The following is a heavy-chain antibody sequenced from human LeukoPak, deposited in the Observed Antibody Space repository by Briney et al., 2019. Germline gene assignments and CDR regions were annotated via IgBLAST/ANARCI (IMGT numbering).Heavy chain of an antibody. CDR2: ISAYNGNT. Sequence: ASVTVSCTASGYTFTSYGISWVRQAPGQGLEWMGWISAYNGNTNYAQKLQGRVTMTTDTSTSTAYMELRSLRSNDTAVYYCARGGYYYDSSGYPTRRNFDYWGQGTLVTVSS. J-gene: IGHJ4*02. CDR3: ARGGYYYDSSGYPTRRNFDY. V-gene: IGHV1-18*01. CDR1: GYTFTSYG. D-gene: IGHD3-22*01.